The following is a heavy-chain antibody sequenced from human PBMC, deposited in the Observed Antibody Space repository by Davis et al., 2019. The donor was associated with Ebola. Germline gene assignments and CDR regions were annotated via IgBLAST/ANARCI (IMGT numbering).Heavy chain of an antibody. V-gene: IGHV4-61*09. CDR2: IYTSGNT. J-gene: IGHJ6*03. CDR3: ARSRLGDYYYYYMDV. CDR1: GGSISSGSYY. Sequence: PSETLSLTCTVSGGSISSGSYYWSWIRQPAGKGLEWIGHIYTSGNTNYNPSLKSRVTISVDTSKNQFSLKLSSVTAADTAVYYCARSRLGDYYYYYMDVWGKGTTVTVSS.